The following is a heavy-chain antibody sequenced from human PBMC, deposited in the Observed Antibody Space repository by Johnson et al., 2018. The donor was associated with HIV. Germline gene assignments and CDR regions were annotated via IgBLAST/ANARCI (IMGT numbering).Heavy chain of an antibody. CDR3: AKMSIAVAGTVEAFDI. V-gene: IGHV3-23*01. CDR2: ISGSGGST. J-gene: IGHJ3*02. CDR1: GFTFSSYA. Sequence: VQLMESGGGLVQPGGSLRLSCAASGFTFSSYAMSWVRQAPGKGLEWVSAISGSGGSTSYAASVTGRFTISRDNSKNTLYLQMNGLRAEDTAVYYCAKMSIAVAGTVEAFDIWGQGTMVTVSS. D-gene: IGHD6-19*01.